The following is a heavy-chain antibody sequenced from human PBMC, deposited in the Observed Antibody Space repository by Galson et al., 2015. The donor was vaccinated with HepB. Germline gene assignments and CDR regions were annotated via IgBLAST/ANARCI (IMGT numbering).Heavy chain of an antibody. CDR1: GFAFNHAW. D-gene: IGHD3-16*01. CDR3: TTLYTYAGF. Sequence: SLRLSCAASGFAFNHAWMSWVRQAPGKGLEWVGRINSKTDGGTIDYAAPVRGRFTISRDDSKNTVYLQMNNLKTEDTAVYSCTTLYTYAGFWGQGTLVPVSS. J-gene: IGHJ1*01. V-gene: IGHV3-15*01. CDR2: INSKTDGGTI.